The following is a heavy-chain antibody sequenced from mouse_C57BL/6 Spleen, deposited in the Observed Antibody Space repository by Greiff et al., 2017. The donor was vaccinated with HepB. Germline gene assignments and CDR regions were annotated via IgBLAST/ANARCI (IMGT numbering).Heavy chain of an antibody. Sequence: QVQLQQPGAELVKPGASVKLSCKASGYTFTSYWMQWVKQRPGQGLEWIGEIDPSDSYTNYNQKFKSKATLTVDTSSSTAYMQLSSLTSEESAVYYCARSISLANWDLRDYFDYWGQGTTLTVSS. CDR2: IDPSDSYT. D-gene: IGHD4-1*01. J-gene: IGHJ2*01. V-gene: IGHV1-50*01. CDR1: GYTFTSYW. CDR3: ARSISLANWDLRDYFDY.